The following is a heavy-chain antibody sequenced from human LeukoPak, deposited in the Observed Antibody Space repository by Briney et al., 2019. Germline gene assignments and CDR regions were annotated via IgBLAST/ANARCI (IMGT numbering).Heavy chain of an antibody. V-gene: IGHV1-3*01. J-gene: IGHJ4*02. CDR1: GYTFTSYA. Sequence: ASVKVSCKASGYTFTSYAMHWVRQAPGQRLEWMGWINAGNGNTKYSQKLQGRVTMTTDTSTSTAYMELRSLRSDDTAVYYCATGGILELRYFDYWGQGTLVTVSS. CDR2: INAGNGNT. D-gene: IGHD1-7*01. CDR3: ATGGILELRYFDY.